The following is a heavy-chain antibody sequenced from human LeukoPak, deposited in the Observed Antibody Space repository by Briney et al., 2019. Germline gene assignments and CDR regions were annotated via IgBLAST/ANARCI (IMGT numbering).Heavy chain of an antibody. CDR2: VNTAGSGT. CDR3: VRVVSTNWFDP. CDR1: GFTFSSYW. Sequence: GGSLRLSCAASGFTFSSYWMHWVRRAPGKGLVWVSRVNTAGSGTTYADSVKGRFTISRDNAKNTLYLQMNSLRAEDTAVYYCVRVVSTNWFDPWGQGTLVTVSS. J-gene: IGHJ5*02. D-gene: IGHD2/OR15-2a*01. V-gene: IGHV3-74*01.